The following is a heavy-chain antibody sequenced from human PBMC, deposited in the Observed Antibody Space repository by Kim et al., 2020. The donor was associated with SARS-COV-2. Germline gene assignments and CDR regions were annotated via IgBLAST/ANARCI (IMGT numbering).Heavy chain of an antibody. V-gene: IGHV3-23*01. CDR3: VKCAWLDY. J-gene: IGHJ4*01. Sequence: GGSLRLSCVASGFTFGTFDMSWVRQAPGKGLKWVSVIKGQDDRTYYAESVKGRSTASRDTAKNTLYLQMNSLRSDATAIYYGVKCAWLDYWGLGTWGPVS. CDR2: IKGQDDRT. CDR1: GFTFGTFD. D-gene: IGHD5-12*01.